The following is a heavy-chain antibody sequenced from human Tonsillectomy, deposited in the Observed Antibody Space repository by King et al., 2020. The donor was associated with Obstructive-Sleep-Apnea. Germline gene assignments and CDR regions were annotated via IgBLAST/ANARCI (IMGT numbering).Heavy chain of an antibody. CDR2: THHSGSS. V-gene: IGHV4-38-2*02. Sequence: QLQESGPGLVKPSETLSLTCTVSGYSISSGYYWGWIRQPPTKGLEWIGSTHHSGSSYYHPSLNSRVTITLDTPRNQLSLKLASVTAADTAAYCCAITDRVAAYYDMDVWGQGTTVTVSS. J-gene: IGHJ6*02. CDR3: AITDRVAAYYDMDV. D-gene: IGHD5-12*01. CDR1: GYSISSGYY.